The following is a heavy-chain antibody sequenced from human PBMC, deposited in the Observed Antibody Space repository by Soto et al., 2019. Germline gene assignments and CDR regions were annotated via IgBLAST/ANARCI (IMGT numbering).Heavy chain of an antibody. CDR3: ARDLWWYLH. CDR2: ISGGSEGA. D-gene: IGHD2-15*01. J-gene: IGHJ4*02. V-gene: IGHV3-23*01. Sequence: EVQLLESGGGLVQPGGALRLSCAAPGFTFSSHAMSWVRQAPGKGLEWISSISGGSEGAYYADSVKGRFTISRDNSKNTLYLQMNSLRVEDTAVYYCARDLWWYLHWGQGTLVTVSS. CDR1: GFTFSSHA.